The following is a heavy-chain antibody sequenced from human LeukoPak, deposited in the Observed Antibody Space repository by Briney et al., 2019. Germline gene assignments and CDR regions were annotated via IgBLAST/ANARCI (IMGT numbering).Heavy chain of an antibody. CDR3: ARDGSIWFGELLSFGWFDP. CDR1: GFTFSSYW. V-gene: IGHV3-74*01. J-gene: IGHJ5*02. CDR2: INSDGSST. Sequence: GGSLRLSCAASGFTFSSYWMHWVRQAPGKGLVWVSRINSDGSSTSYADSVKGRFTISRDNAKNTLYLQMNSLRAEDTAVYYCARDGSIWFGELLSFGWFDPWGQGTLVTVSS. D-gene: IGHD3-10*01.